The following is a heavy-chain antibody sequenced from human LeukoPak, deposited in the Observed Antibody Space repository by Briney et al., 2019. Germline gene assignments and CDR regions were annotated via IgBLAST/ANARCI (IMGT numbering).Heavy chain of an antibody. CDR2: ITSKSDNV. J-gene: IGHJ4*02. Sequence: GGSLRLSCAASGFTFDDYAMHWVRQAPGKGQEWVSGITSKSDNVGYADSVKGRFTISRDNAKNFLYLQMSSLRPEDTALYYCAKDSYGSGTYWREVDYWGQGTLVTVSS. CDR3: AKDSYGSGTYWREVDY. D-gene: IGHD3-10*01. V-gene: IGHV3-9*01. CDR1: GFTFDDYA.